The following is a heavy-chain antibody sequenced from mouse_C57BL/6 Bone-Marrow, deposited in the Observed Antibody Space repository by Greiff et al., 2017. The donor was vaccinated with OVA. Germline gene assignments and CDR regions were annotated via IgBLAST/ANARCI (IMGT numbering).Heavy chain of an antibody. Sequence: VQLHQSGPELVKPGASVKISCKASGYAFSSSWMNWVKQRPGKGLEWIGRIYPGDGDTNYTGKFKGKATLTADKSSSTAYMQLSSLTSEDSSVDFCARLGDPYAMDYWGQGTSVTVSA. CDR1: GYAFSSSW. CDR2: IYPGDGDT. J-gene: IGHJ4*01. D-gene: IGHD2-13*01. V-gene: IGHV1-82*01. CDR3: ARLGDPYAMDY.